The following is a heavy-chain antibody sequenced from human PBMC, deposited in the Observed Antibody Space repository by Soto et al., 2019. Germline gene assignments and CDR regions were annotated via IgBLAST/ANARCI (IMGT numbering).Heavy chain of an antibody. V-gene: IGHV1-2*02. CDR1: GYSFTDYY. CDR2: INTKTGGT. Sequence: ASVKVSCKASGYSFTDYYMHWVRQAPGQGLEWMGWINTKTGGTNYAQNFQGRVTMTGDTSINTAYMELNRLRSDDTAVYYCARVGPTGSFDPWGQGTLVTVSS. CDR3: ARVGPTGSFDP. J-gene: IGHJ5*02.